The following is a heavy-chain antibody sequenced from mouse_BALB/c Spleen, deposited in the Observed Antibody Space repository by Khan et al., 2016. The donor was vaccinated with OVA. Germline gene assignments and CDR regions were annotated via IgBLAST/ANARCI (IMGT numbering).Heavy chain of an antibody. Sequence: VRLQQSGAELVRPGALVKLSCKASGFNIKDYYMHWVKQRPEQGLEWIGWIDPENGNTIYDPKFQGKASITADTSPNTAYLQLSSLTSEDTAVYYCAAGFAYWGQGTLVTVSA. J-gene: IGHJ3*01. V-gene: IGHV14-1*02. CDR3: AAGFAY. CDR1: GFNIKDYY. CDR2: IDPENGNT.